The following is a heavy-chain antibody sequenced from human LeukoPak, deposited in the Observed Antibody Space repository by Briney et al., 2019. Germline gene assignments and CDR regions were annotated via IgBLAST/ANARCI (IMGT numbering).Heavy chain of an antibody. D-gene: IGHD3-22*01. CDR1: GGSISSYY. CDR3: ARLSYYYDSSGYRNWFDP. J-gene: IGHJ5*02. V-gene: IGHV4-4*09. Sequence: PSETLSLTCTVSGGSISSYYWSWIREPPGKGLEWIGYIYASGSTNYNPSLKSRVTISVATSKNQFSLKLSSVTAADTAVYYCARLSYYYDSSGYRNWFDPWGQGTLVTVSS. CDR2: IYASGST.